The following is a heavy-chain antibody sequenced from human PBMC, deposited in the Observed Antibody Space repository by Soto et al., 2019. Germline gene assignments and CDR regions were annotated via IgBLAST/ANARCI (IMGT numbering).Heavy chain of an antibody. V-gene: IGHV4-39*01. CDR1: GGSILDSTYY. Sequence: SETLSLTSTVSGGSILDSTYYWAWIRQSPGKGLEWIGTIFYSGGTFYTPSLKSRVTMSVDTSNNQLSLKLSSVTAADTAVYYCARQASGYYYGWFDPWGQGTLVTVSS. D-gene: IGHD3-22*01. CDR3: ARQASGYYYGWFDP. CDR2: IFYSGGT. J-gene: IGHJ5*02.